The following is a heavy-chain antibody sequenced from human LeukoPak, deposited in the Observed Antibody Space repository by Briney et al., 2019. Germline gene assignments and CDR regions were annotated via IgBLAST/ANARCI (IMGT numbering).Heavy chain of an antibody. CDR1: GLTFSSCW. CDR2: LHSDGSST. V-gene: IGHV3-74*03. D-gene: IGHD5-18*01. CDR3: AIRRGYTYGDDY. Sequence: PGGSLRLSCAASGLTFSSCWVLCVRQAPGKGLVWVSRLHSDGSSTAYADSVKGRFTISRDNAKNTLYLQMNTLRAEDTAVYYCAIRRGYTYGDDYWGQGTLVTVSS. J-gene: IGHJ4*02.